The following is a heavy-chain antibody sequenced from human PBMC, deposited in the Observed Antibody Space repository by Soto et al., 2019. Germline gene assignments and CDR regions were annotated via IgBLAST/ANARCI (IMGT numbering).Heavy chain of an antibody. V-gene: IGHV3-43D*04. CDR1: GFTFDDHT. Sequence: EVQLVVSGGLVVRPGGSLRLSCAGSGFTFDDHTMHWVRQAPGKGLEWVSLITWDAGSAFYADSVRGRFTISRDNAKNSLYLQMNSLRAEDTALYYCAKGTLDSSSQLFDYWGQGTLVTVSS. J-gene: IGHJ4*02. D-gene: IGHD3-22*01. CDR3: AKGTLDSSSQLFDY. CDR2: ITWDAGSA.